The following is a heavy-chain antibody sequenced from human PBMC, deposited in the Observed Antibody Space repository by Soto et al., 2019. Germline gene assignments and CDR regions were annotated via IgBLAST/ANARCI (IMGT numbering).Heavy chain of an antibody. D-gene: IGHD3-22*01. CDR1: GYTFTSYG. Sequence: ASVKVSCKASGYTFTSYGISWVRQAPGQGLEWMGWISAYNGNTNYAQKLQGRVTMTTDTSTSTAYMELRSLRSDDTAVYYCASSPHDSSGYYDYYFDYWGQGTLVTVSS. CDR2: ISAYNGNT. J-gene: IGHJ4*02. V-gene: IGHV1-18*01. CDR3: ASSPHDSSGYYDYYFDY.